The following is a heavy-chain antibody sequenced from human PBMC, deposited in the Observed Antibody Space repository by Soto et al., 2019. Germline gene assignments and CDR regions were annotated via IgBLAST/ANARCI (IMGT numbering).Heavy chain of an antibody. V-gene: IGHV4-4*02. CDR1: GGSISSSNW. J-gene: IGHJ6*02. D-gene: IGHD6-13*01. CDR2: IYHSGST. Sequence: SETLSLTCAVSGGSISSSNWWSWVRQPPGKGLEWIGEIYHSGSTNYNPSIKSRVTISVDKSKNQFSLKLSSVTAADTAVYYCARDEISSSWYYYGMDVWGQGTTVTVSS. CDR3: ARDEISSSWYYYGMDV.